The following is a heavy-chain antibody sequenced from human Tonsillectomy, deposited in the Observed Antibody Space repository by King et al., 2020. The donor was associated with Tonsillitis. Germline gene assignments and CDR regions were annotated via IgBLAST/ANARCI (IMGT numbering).Heavy chain of an antibody. CDR2: ISYDGSNK. Sequence: VQLVESGGGVVQPGRSLRLSCAASGFTFSGYGMHWVRQAPGKGLEWVAVISYDGSNKYYADSVKGRFTISRDDSKNTLYLQMNSLRAEDTAVYYCAKGVLADDAFDIWGQGTMVTVSS. CDR1: GFTFSGYG. CDR3: AKGVLADDAFDI. V-gene: IGHV3-30*18. J-gene: IGHJ3*02.